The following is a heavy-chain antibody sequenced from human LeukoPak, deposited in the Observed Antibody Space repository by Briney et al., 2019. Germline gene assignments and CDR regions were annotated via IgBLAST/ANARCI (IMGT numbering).Heavy chain of an antibody. Sequence: PGGSLRLSCAASGITFSSHAMSWVRQAPGKGLEWVSLISGSGGHTYYGESVKGRFTISRDNSTNRLYLQMNSLRPEDTAVYYCAKGRAATMRAGYNYSYYYMEVWGRGTTVTVSS. CDR1: GITFSSHA. CDR2: ISGSGGHT. CDR3: AKGRAATMRAGYNYSYYYMEV. V-gene: IGHV3-23*01. D-gene: IGHD5-24*01. J-gene: IGHJ6*03.